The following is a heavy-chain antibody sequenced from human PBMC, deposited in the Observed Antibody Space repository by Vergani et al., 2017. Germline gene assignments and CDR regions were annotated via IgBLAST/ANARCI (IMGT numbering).Heavy chain of an antibody. Sequence: QVRLQESGPGLVKTSETLSLTCSVSGGSMSGYYWSCIRQPPGKELEWIGYMYHSGSTNYNPSLETRVTISGDTSKNQFSLKLNSVTAADTAVYYCGRVADFYGLGSRLLDLWGQGILVTVSS. D-gene: IGHD3-10*01. J-gene: IGHJ5*02. CDR2: MYHSGST. CDR3: GRVADFYGLGSRLLDL. CDR1: GGSMSGYY. V-gene: IGHV4-59*01.